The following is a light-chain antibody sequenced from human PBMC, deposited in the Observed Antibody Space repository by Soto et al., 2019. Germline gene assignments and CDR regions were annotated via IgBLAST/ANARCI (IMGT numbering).Light chain of an antibody. V-gene: IGKV1-39*01. J-gene: IGKJ2*01. Sequence: DIQMTQSPSSLSASVGDTVTITCRASQSISVHLNWYQQKPGKVPKLLIYAASNLQSGVPSSFSGSGSETEFALTISSLQPEDFATYSCQQSYMTPYTFGQGTKLQIK. CDR1: QSISVH. CDR3: QQSYMTPYT. CDR2: AAS.